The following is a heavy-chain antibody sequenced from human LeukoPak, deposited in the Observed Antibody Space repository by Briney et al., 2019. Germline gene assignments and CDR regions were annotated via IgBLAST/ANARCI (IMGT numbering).Heavy chain of an antibody. Sequence: GGSLRLSCVASGLTFSDYSMTWVRHAPGKGMFWVSGISAGGGSTYYADSVKGRFTISRDNSRNTLYLQMSSLRAEDTAVYYCAKDAAGPEYCGQGTLVTVSS. D-gene: IGHD6-13*01. CDR1: GLTFSDYS. CDR2: ISAGGGST. V-gene: IGHV3-23*01. J-gene: IGHJ4*02. CDR3: AKDAAGPEY.